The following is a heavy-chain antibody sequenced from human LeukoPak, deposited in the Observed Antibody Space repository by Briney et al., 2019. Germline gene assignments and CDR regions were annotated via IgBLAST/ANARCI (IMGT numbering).Heavy chain of an antibody. V-gene: IGHV1-24*01. D-gene: IGHD6-19*01. CDR3: ATDRHSSGWYAY. CDR1: GYTFTSYA. J-gene: IGHJ4*02. Sequence: ASVKVSCKASGYTFTSYAMNWVRQAPGKGREWMGGFDPEDGETIYAQKFQGRVTMTEDTSTDTAYMELSSLRSEDTAVYFCATDRHSSGWYAYWGQGTLVTVSS. CDR2: FDPEDGET.